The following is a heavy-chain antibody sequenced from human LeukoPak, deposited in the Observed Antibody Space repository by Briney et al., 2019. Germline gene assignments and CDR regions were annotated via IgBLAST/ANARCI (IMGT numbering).Heavy chain of an antibody. CDR1: GFTFSTFA. D-gene: IGHD2-2*01. V-gene: IGHV3-23*01. CDR3: VKDKSSSSNVALPAVVRPHNYYYSGMDV. J-gene: IGHJ6*04. CDR2: ISGNGGNT. Sequence: GGSLRLSCAASGFTFSTFAMSWVRQAPGKGLEWVSGISGNGGNTYYADSVRGRFTISRDNSKNTLALQMSSLRADDTAMYYCVKDKSSSSNVALPAVVRPHNYYYSGMDVWGKGTTVIVSS.